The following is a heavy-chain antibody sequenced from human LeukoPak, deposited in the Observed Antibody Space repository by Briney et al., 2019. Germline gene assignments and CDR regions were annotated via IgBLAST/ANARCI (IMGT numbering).Heavy chain of an antibody. V-gene: IGHV3-21*01. D-gene: IGHD1-26*01. CDR3: ATDAGATNY. J-gene: IGHJ4*02. Sequence: PGGSLRLSCAASGFTFSIYSMNWVRQAPGKGLECFSSISSSSSYIYYADSVNGRFTISRDNAKNSLYLQMNSLRAEDTAVYYCATDAGATNYWGQGTLVTVSS. CDR2: ISSSSSYI. CDR1: GFTFSIYS.